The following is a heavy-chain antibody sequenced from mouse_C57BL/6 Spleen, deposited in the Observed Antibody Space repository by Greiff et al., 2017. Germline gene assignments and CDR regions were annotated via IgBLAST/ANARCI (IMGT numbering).Heavy chain of an antibody. CDR3: TRLDGSGYVTDY. CDR1: GYTFTDYE. Sequence: QVHVKQSGAELVRPGASVTLSCKASGYTFTDYEMHWVKQTPVHGLEWIGAIDPETGGTAYNQKFKGKAILTADKSSSTAYMELRSLTSEDSAVYYCTRLDGSGYVTDYWGQGTTLTVSS. V-gene: IGHV1-15*01. D-gene: IGHD1-1*01. J-gene: IGHJ2*01. CDR2: IDPETGGT.